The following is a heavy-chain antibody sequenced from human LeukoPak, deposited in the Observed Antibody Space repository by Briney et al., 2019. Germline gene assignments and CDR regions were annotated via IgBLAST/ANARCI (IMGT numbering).Heavy chain of an antibody. Sequence: SETLSLTCTVSGGSISSYYWSWIRQPAGKGLEWIGRIYTSGSTNYNPSLKSRVTMSVDTSKNHFSLKLSSVTAADTAMYYCARVTYSSSSPSLDAFDIWGQGTMVTVSS. CDR1: GGSISSYY. CDR3: ARVTYSSSSPSLDAFDI. J-gene: IGHJ3*02. D-gene: IGHD6-6*01. CDR2: IYTSGST. V-gene: IGHV4-4*07.